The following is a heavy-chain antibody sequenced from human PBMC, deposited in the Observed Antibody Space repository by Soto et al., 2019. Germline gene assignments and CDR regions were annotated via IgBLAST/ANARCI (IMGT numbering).Heavy chain of an antibody. CDR1: GYTFTSYG. CDR2: ISAYNGNT. CDR3: ARAIAVADEFYYGMDV. D-gene: IGHD6-19*01. V-gene: IGHV1-18*01. J-gene: IGHJ6*02. Sequence: ASVKVSCKASGYTFTSYGISWVRQAPGQGLEWMGWISAYNGNTNYAQKLQGRVTMTTDTSTSTAYMELRSLRSDDTAVYYCARAIAVADEFYYGMDVWGQGTTVTVSS.